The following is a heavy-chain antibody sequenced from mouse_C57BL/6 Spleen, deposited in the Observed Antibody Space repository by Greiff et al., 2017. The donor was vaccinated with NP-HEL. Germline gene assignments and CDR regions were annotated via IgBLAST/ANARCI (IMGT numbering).Heavy chain of an antibody. CDR2: IYPGSGST. D-gene: IGHD2-4*01. Sequence: VQLQQPGAELVKPGASVKMSCKASGYTFTSYWITWVKQRPGQGLEWIGDIYPGSGSTNYNEKFKSKATLTVDTSSSTAYMQLSSLTSEDSAVYYCARDLYYDYGNYYAMDYWGQGTSVTVSS. J-gene: IGHJ4*01. CDR1: GYTFTSYW. CDR3: ARDLYYDYGNYYAMDY. V-gene: IGHV1-55*01.